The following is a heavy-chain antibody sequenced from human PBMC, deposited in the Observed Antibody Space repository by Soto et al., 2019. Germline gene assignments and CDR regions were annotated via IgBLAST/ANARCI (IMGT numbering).Heavy chain of an antibody. CDR3: AKDVGQQLVLNYGMDV. CDR1: GFTFRSFG. J-gene: IGHJ6*02. Sequence: QVPLVESGGGVIQPGTSLSLSCGSSGFTFRSFGMYWVRQAPGKGLEWVAVVSYDGNHKYYADSVKGRFTVSRDNAKNMLYLQMNSLRGEDTAVYYCAKDVGQQLVLNYGMDVWGQGNTVTVSS. CDR2: VSYDGNHK. V-gene: IGHV3-30*18. D-gene: IGHD6-13*01.